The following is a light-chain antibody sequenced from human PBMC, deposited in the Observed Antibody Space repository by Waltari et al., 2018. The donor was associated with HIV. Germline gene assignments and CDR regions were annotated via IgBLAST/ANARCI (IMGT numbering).Light chain of an antibody. CDR1: DSDFGLYNF. CDR2: DFA. CDR3: ASFTCDNTVM. Sequence: AVTQPASVSGLPGQSTTISCTGGDSDFGLYNFVSWYQQHSGTPPKLILYDFATRASGVSDRCSCAMSGNTAALTIAGLRAEDEAHDYCASFTCDNTVMFGGGTEVTVL. J-gene: IGLJ3*02. V-gene: IGLV2-14*03.